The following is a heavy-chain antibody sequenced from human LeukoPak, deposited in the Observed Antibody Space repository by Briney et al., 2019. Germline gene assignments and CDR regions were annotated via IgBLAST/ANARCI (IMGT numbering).Heavy chain of an antibody. CDR2: INHSGST. CDR1: GGSFSGYY. D-gene: IGHD5-24*01. Sequence: PSETLSLTCAVYGGSFSGYYWSWIRQPPGKGLEWIGVINHSGSTNYNPSLKSRVNISVDTSKNQFSLKLSSVTAADTAVYYCARHGKQRWLQFNRHYYYYMDVWGKGTTVTISS. J-gene: IGHJ6*03. V-gene: IGHV4-34*01. CDR3: ARHGKQRWLQFNRHYYYYMDV.